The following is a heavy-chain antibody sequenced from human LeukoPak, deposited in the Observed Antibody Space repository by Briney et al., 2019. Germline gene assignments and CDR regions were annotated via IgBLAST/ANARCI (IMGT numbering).Heavy chain of an antibody. D-gene: IGHD3-22*01. CDR2: MNPNSGNT. CDR1: GYTFTSYD. V-gene: IGHV1-8*03. CDR3: ARQDDSSGYYLFDY. J-gene: IGHJ4*02. Sequence: ASVKVSCKASGYTFTSYDINWVRQATGQGLEWMGWMNPNSGNTGYAQKFQGRVTITRNTSISTAYMELSSLRSEDTAVYYCARQDDSSGYYLFDYWGQGTLVTVSS.